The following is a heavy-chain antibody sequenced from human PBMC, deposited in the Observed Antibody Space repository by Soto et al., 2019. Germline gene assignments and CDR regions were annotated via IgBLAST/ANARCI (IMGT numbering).Heavy chain of an antibody. CDR3: ARDASAGLHDY. V-gene: IGHV1-18*01. CDR1: GYTFTSYG. CDR2: ISAYNGNT. Sequence: QVQLVQSGAEVKKPGASVKVSCKASGYTFTSYGISWVRQAPGQGLEWMGWISAYNGNTKYVQKFQGRVTMTTDTSTSTAYMALRSLRSDDTAVYYFARDASAGLHDYWGQGTLVTVSS. D-gene: IGHD6-13*01. J-gene: IGHJ4*02.